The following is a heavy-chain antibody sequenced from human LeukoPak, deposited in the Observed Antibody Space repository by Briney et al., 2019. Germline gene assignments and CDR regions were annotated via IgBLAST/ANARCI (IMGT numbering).Heavy chain of an antibody. CDR3: ARDLGYFDWFDAFDI. CDR2: IYHSGST. D-gene: IGHD3-9*01. Sequence: SGTLSLTCAVSGSSISSSNWWSWVRQPPGKGLEWIGEIYHSGSTNYNPSLKSRVTISVDKSKNQFSLKLSSVTAADTAVYYCARDLGYFDWFDAFDIWGQGTMVTVSS. V-gene: IGHV4-4*02. J-gene: IGHJ3*02. CDR1: GSSISSSNW.